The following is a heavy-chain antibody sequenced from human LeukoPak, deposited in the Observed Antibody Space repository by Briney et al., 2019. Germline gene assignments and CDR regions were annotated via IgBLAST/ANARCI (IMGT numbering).Heavy chain of an antibody. D-gene: IGHD1-14*01. J-gene: IGHJ4*02. V-gene: IGHV3-23*01. CDR3: ATSTTGFDY. CDR1: GYTFGTYG. CDR2: ISGSGANT. Sequence: PGGSLRLSCAASGYTFGTYGMTWARQAPGKGLEWVSSISGSGANTYYADSVKGRFTISRDNSKNTLYLQMNSLRAEDTAIYYCATSTTGFDYWGQGTLVTVSS.